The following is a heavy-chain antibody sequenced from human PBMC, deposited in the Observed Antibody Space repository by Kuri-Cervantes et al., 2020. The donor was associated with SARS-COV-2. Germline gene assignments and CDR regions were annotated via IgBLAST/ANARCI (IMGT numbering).Heavy chain of an antibody. CDR1: GFTFDNFA. CDR3: ARDWGAIFGVATQFDY. J-gene: IGHJ4*02. D-gene: IGHD3-3*01. CDR2: ISYDGSNK. V-gene: IGHV3-30-3*01. Sequence: GGSLRLSCAASGFTFDNFAMHWVRQAPGKGLEWVAVISYDGSNKNYADCVKGRFTVSRDNSKNTLYLQMNSLRVEDTALYYCARDWGAIFGVATQFDYWGQGTLVTVSS.